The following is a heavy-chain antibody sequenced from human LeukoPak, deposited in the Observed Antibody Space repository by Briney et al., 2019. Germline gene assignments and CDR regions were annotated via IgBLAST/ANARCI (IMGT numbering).Heavy chain of an antibody. CDR3: ARDPSSGEDL. D-gene: IGHD3-10*01. V-gene: IGHV4-59*01. CDR1: GGSISSYH. CDR2: IYYSGST. J-gene: IGHJ2*01. Sequence: SETLSLTCSVSGGSISSYHWSRIRQPPGKGLEWIGYIYYSGSTNYNPSLKSRVTISVDTSKNQFSLKLSSVTAADTAVYYCARDPSSGEDLWGRGTLVTVSS.